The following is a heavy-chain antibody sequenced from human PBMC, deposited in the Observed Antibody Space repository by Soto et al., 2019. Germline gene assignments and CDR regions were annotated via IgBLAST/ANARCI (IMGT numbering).Heavy chain of an antibody. J-gene: IGHJ4*02. V-gene: IGHV3-30*18. CDR1: GFTFSNYG. CDR3: AKSKSGVGPFQLQSFVDC. D-gene: IGHD1-26*01. CDR2: VSYDGANE. Sequence: QGQLVESGGGVVQPGTSLRLSCSASGFTFSNYGMHWVRQPPGKGLEWVAVVSYDGANEAYADSVKGRFTVSRDNSKNTVCLQMDSLSVEDTAVYFCAKSKSGVGPFQLQSFVDCWGQGALVAVSS.